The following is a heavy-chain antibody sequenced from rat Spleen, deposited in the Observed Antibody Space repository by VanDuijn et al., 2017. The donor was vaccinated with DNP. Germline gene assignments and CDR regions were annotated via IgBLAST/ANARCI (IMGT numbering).Heavy chain of an antibody. J-gene: IGHJ2*01. CDR1: GFSVTSYN. CDR3: TRSFDY. CDR2: MWSGGST. Sequence: QVQLMESGPGLVQPSETLSLTCTVSGFSVTSYNVHWVRQPPGEGLEWMGVMWSGGSTDYNSALKSRLSISRDTSKSQVFLKMNSLQTEDTAIYFCTRSFDYWGQGVMVTVSS. V-gene: IGHV2-45*01.